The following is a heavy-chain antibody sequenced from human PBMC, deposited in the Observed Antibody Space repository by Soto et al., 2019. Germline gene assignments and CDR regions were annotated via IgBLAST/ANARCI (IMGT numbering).Heavy chain of an antibody. CDR1: GYTFTSYD. Sequence: ASVKVSCKASGYTFTSYDINWVRQATGQGLEWMGWMNPNSGNTGYAQKFQGRVTMTRNTSISTAYMELSSLRSEDTAVYYCARDWVYYDILTGYYNPWAFDIWGQGTMVTVSS. CDR2: MNPNSGNT. J-gene: IGHJ3*02. D-gene: IGHD3-9*01. V-gene: IGHV1-8*01. CDR3: ARDWVYYDILTGYYNPWAFDI.